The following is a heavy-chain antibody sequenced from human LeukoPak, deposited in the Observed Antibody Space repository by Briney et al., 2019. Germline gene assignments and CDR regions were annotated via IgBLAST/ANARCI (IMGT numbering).Heavy chain of an antibody. CDR2: ISAYNGNT. D-gene: IGHD2-15*01. Sequence: APVKVSCKASGYTFTSYGISWVRQAPGQGLEWMGWISAYNGNTNYAQKLQGRVTMTTDTSTSTAYMELRSLRSDDTAVYYCARSRTSDCSGGSCYGRDWFDPWGQGTLVTVSS. CDR1: GYTFTSYG. J-gene: IGHJ5*02. V-gene: IGHV1-18*01. CDR3: ARSRTSDCSGGSCYGRDWFDP.